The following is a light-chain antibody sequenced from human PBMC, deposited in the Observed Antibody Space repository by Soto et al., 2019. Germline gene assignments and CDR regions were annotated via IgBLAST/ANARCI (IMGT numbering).Light chain of an antibody. Sequence: EIVMTQSPATLSVSPGDRATLSCRASQRVSSNLAWYQQKPGQAPRLLIYGASTRATGIPARFSGSGSGTEFTLNISSLQSEDFAVYYCQHYNNLPRTFGQGTKVEIK. V-gene: IGKV3-15*01. J-gene: IGKJ1*01. CDR2: GAS. CDR3: QHYNNLPRT. CDR1: QRVSSN.